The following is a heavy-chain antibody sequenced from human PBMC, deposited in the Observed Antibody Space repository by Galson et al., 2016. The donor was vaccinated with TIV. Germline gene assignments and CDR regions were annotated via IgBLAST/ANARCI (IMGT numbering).Heavy chain of an antibody. Sequence: LRLSCAVSGFTFRNYGMHWVRQAPGKGLEWLAFIRYDGNEKYYADSVKGRFTVSRDTSKNTLYLQMNSLTTDDTGVYYCARDRRYCGNECYLHYYYGLDVWGQGTTVTVSS. V-gene: IGHV3-30*02. J-gene: IGHJ6*02. D-gene: IGHD4-23*01. CDR3: ARDRRYCGNECYLHYYYGLDV. CDR2: IRYDGNEK. CDR1: GFTFRNYG.